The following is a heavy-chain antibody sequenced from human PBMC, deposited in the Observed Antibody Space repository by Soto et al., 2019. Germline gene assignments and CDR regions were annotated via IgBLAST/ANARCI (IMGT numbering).Heavy chain of an antibody. CDR3: ARTSGSYYPNFDY. D-gene: IGHD1-26*01. J-gene: IGHJ4*02. Sequence: SGTLSLTCAVYGGSLSGYYWSWIRPSPGKGLEWIGQINHSGSANYHPSLKSRVTIFLHTSGNEFSLKLSSVTAADTAVYYCARTSGSYYPNFDYWGQGTLVNVSS. V-gene: IGHV4-34*01. CDR2: INHSGSA. CDR1: GGSLSGYY.